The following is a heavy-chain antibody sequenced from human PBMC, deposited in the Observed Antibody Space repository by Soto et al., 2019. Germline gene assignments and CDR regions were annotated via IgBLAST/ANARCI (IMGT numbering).Heavy chain of an antibody. CDR3: ARKYHYDSSGYYYAEYFQH. CDR1: GFTFSSYA. CDR2: ISYDGSNK. Sequence: GGSLRLSCAASGFTFSSYAMHWVRQAPGKGLEWVAVISYDGSNKYYADSVKGRFTISRDNSKNTLYLQMNSLRAEDTAVYYCARKYHYDSSGYYYAEYFQHWGQGTLVTVPS. D-gene: IGHD3-22*01. V-gene: IGHV3-30-3*01. J-gene: IGHJ1*01.